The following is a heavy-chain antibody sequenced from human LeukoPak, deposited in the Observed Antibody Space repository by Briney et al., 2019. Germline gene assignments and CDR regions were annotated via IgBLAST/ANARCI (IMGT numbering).Heavy chain of an antibody. CDR1: GFTFSSYA. D-gene: IGHD3-22*01. CDR3: AKDRRLFSPGQFDY. J-gene: IGHJ4*02. V-gene: IGHV3-23*01. Sequence: PGGSLRLSCAASGFTFSSYAMSWVRQAPGKGLEWVSAISDSGGSTYYANSVKGRFTISRDNSKNTLYLQMNSLRAEDTAVYYCAKDRRLFSPGQFDYWGQGNLVTVSS. CDR2: ISDSGGST.